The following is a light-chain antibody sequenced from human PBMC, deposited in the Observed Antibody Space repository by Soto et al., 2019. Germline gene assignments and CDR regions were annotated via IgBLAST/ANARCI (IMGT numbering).Light chain of an antibody. CDR3: CSYAGSSPWV. Sequence: QSVLTQPASVSGSPGQSITISCTGTSSDVGSYNLVSWYQQYPGKAPKLMIYEVSKRPSGVSNRFSGSKSGNTASLTISGLQAEDEADYYCCSYAGSSPWVFGGGTKLTVL. V-gene: IGLV2-23*02. CDR2: EVS. J-gene: IGLJ3*02. CDR1: SSDVGSYNL.